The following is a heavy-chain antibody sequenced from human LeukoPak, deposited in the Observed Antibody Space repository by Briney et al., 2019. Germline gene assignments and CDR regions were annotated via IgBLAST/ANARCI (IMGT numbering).Heavy chain of an antibody. D-gene: IGHD6-19*01. CDR3: ARGIAVAGTDY. CDR2: MNPNSGNT. V-gene: IGHV1-8*01. Sequence: ASVKVSCKASAYTFTSYDINWVRQATGHGLEWMGWMNPNSGNTGYAQKFQGRVTMTRNTSISAAYMELTGLRSENTAVYYCARGIAVAGTDYWGEGTLVTVSS. J-gene: IGHJ4*02. CDR1: AYTFTSYD.